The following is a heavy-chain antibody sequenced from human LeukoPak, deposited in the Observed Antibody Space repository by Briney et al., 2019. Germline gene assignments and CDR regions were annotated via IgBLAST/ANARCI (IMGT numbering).Heavy chain of an antibody. CDR3: ARQGYSGFDL. Sequence: PSETLSLTCAVYGGSFSAYYWSWIRLPPGQGLEWIGEINHSGSTNYNPSLKSQVTISVDTSKNQFSLRLSSVTAADTAVYYCARQGYSGFDLWGQGTTVTVSS. CDR1: GGSFSAYY. V-gene: IGHV4-34*01. D-gene: IGHD5-12*01. J-gene: IGHJ6*02. CDR2: INHSGST.